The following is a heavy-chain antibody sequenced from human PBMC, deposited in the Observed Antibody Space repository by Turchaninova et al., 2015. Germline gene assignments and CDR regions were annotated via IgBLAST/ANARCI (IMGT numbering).Heavy chain of an antibody. D-gene: IGHD6-19*01. Sequence: QVQLVQSGAEVKKPGASVKVSCKASGYTFTSYAMHWVRQATGQRLAWMGWINAGNGNTQYSQKFQGRVTITRDKAASTAYMELSSLRSEDTAVYYCARDQGSSGWFYFDYWGQGTLVTVSS. CDR2: INAGNGNT. CDR3: ARDQGSSGWFYFDY. V-gene: IGHV1-3*01. CDR1: GYTFTSYA. J-gene: IGHJ4*02.